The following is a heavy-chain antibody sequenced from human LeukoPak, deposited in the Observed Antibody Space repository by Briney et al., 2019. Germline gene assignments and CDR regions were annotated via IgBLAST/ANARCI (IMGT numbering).Heavy chain of an antibody. CDR1: GDSIRSNNYF. CDR3: QSRFLEWLLDY. Sequence: SETLSLTCTVSGDSIRSNNYFWGWIRQPPGKGLEWIGSIYDTGSTFYNPSLKSRVIISVDTSKNQFSLKLSSVTAADTAVYYCQSRFLEWLLDYWGQGTLVTVSS. D-gene: IGHD3-3*01. V-gene: IGHV4-39*01. CDR2: IYDTGST. J-gene: IGHJ4*02.